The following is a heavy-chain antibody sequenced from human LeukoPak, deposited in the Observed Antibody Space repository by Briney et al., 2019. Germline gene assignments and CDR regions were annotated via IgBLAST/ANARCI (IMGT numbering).Heavy chain of an antibody. D-gene: IGHD3-22*01. Sequence: VASVTVSCTASGGTFSSYAISWVRQAPGQGLEWMGGIIPIFGTANYAQKFQGRVTITADESTSTAYMELSSLRSEDTAVYYCAREGSYYDSSGYYAFGYWGQGTLVTVSS. V-gene: IGHV1-69*13. J-gene: IGHJ4*02. CDR3: AREGSYYDSSGYYAFGY. CDR2: IIPIFGTA. CDR1: GGTFSSYA.